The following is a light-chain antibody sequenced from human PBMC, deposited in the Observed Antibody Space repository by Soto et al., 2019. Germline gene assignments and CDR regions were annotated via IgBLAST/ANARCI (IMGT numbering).Light chain of an antibody. Sequence: SVLTQPPSVSGAPGQRVTISCPGSSSNIETGHGVHRYQHLPGTTPNLLVSGNGHRPSGVPDRFSGSKSGTSASLAITGLQAEDEADYYCQSYDSSRGRSEVFGTGTKLTVL. CDR3: QSYDSSRGRSEV. V-gene: IGLV1-40*01. CDR2: GNG. J-gene: IGLJ1*01. CDR1: SSNIETGHG.